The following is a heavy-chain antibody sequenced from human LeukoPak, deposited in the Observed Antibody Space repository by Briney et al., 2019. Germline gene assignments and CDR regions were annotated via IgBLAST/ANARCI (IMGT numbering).Heavy chain of an antibody. V-gene: IGHV3-20*04. CDR3: AKDKTSVPSYYMDV. D-gene: IGHD4-17*01. J-gene: IGHJ6*03. CDR2: INWNSGTI. CDR1: GFTLEHYG. Sequence: GGSLRLSCEASGFTLEHYGMSWVRQAPGKGVEWVAGINWNSGTIGYADSVKGRFSISRDNAKNSLYLQMNSLRAEDTASYYCAKDKTSVPSYYMDVWGKGTTVTISS.